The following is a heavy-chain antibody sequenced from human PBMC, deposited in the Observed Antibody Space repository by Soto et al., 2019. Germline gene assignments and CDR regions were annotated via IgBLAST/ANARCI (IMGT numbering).Heavy chain of an antibody. CDR1: GFLFSSYA. Sequence: PGGSLRLSCSASGFLFSSYAMHWVRQAPGKGLEYVSAISSNGGDTYYADSVKGRFIISRDSSKNMLFLEMSILRSEATAMYYCLKDHCCPAIASSYPFDPWGQGTLVTVSS. CDR3: LKDHCCPAIASSYPFDP. V-gene: IGHV3-64D*06. J-gene: IGHJ5*02. CDR2: ISSNGGDT. D-gene: IGHD2-2*02.